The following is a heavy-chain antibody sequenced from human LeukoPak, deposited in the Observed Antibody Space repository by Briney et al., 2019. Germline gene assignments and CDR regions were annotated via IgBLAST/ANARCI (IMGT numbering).Heavy chain of an antibody. Sequence: SETLSLTCTVSGGSISSYYWSWIRRPAGREVEWIGRVYNTGSTKYNPSLESRVTMSVDTSSNRFSLSLRSVTAADTAVYYCARDLLGDYGTFDIWGQGTMVTVSS. CDR3: ARDLLGDYGTFDI. CDR2: VYNTGST. V-gene: IGHV4-4*07. J-gene: IGHJ3*02. D-gene: IGHD4-17*01. CDR1: GGSISSYY.